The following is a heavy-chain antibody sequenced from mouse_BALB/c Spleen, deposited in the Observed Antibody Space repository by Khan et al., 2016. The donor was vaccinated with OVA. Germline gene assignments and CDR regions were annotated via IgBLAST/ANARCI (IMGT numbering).Heavy chain of an antibody. J-gene: IGHJ3*01. CDR1: GYTFTDYS. V-gene: IGHV1-77*01. CDR3: ARRNYFGYTFAY. CDR2: ISPGSGDT. D-gene: IGHD1-2*01. Sequence: QVQLKQSGAELARPGASVKLSCKASGYTFTDYSINWVKLRTGQGLEWIGEISPGSGDTYYNERFKGKATLTADKSSSTAYMQLSSLTSEASAVNFCARRNYFGYTFAYWGQGTLVTVSA.